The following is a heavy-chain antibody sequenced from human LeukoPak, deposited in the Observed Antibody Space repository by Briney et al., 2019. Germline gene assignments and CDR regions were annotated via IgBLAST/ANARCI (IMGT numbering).Heavy chain of an antibody. V-gene: IGHV4-34*01. CDR2: INHSGST. D-gene: IGHD5-18*01. J-gene: IGHJ4*02. CDR3: ARLRRSPSGYSYGLGY. CDR1: GGSFSVYY. Sequence: SETLSLTCAVYGGSFSVYYWIWIRQPPGKGLEWIGEINHSGSTNYNPSLKSRVTISVDTSKNQFSLNLSSVTAADTAVYYCARLRRSPSGYSYGLGYWGQGTLVTVSS.